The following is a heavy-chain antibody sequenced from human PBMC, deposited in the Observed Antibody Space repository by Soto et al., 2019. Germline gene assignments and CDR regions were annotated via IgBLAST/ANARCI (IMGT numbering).Heavy chain of an antibody. V-gene: IGHV5-10-1*01. CDR3: ARHHSSRWDWFDP. J-gene: IGHJ5*02. CDR1: GFSFTTYW. Sequence: PGESLKISCKGSGFSFTTYWIAWVRQMPGKGLEWMGRIDPSDSYTNYSPSFQGHVTISADKSISTAYLQWSSLKASDTAMYYCARHHSSRWDWFDPWGQGTLVTVSS. CDR2: IDPSDSYT. D-gene: IGHD6-13*01.